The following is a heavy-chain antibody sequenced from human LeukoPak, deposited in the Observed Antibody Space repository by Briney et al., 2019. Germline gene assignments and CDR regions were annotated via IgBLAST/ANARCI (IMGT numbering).Heavy chain of an antibody. J-gene: IGHJ4*02. D-gene: IGHD6-19*01. CDR2: IYTSGYT. Sequence: SQTLSLTCTVTGGSISSGSYYWSWTRQAAGTGLEWIGRIYTSGYTNYNPSLKSRVTISLDTSKNQFSLKLSSVTAADTAVYYCARGPPYSSGWHWGHPFDYWGQGTLVTVSS. CDR1: GGSISSGSYY. V-gene: IGHV4-61*02. CDR3: ARGPPYSSGWHWGHPFDY.